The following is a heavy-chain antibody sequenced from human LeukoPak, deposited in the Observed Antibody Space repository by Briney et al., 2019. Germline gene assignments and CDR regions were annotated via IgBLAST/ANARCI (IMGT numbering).Heavy chain of an antibody. CDR1: GFTFSKYW. D-gene: IGHD1-26*01. Sequence: GGSLRLSCAASGFTFSKYWMTWARQAPGKGLVWVSRINSDGSSTSYANSVKGRFTISRDNAKNTLYLQMNSLRAEDTAVYYCARDLTSGSYDGWGQGTLVTVSS. CDR3: ARDLTSGSYDG. J-gene: IGHJ4*02. CDR2: INSDGSST. V-gene: IGHV3-74*01.